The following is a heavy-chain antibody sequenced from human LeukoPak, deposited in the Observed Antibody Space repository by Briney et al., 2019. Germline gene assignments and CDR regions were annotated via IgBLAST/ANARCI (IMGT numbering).Heavy chain of an antibody. D-gene: IGHD6-13*01. V-gene: IGHV4-39*07. Sequence: SETLSLTCTVSGGSISSSSYYWGWIRQPPGKGLEWIGSISYGGSSYYDPSLKSRVTTSVDTSKNQFSLKLSSVTAADTALYYCARMGSSWTRDYYFDYWGQGTLVTVSS. CDR2: ISYGGSS. CDR3: ARMGSSWTRDYYFDY. CDR1: GGSISSSSYY. J-gene: IGHJ4*02.